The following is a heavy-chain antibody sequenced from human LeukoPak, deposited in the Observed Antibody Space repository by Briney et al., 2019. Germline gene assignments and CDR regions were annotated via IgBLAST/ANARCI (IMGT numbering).Heavy chain of an antibody. D-gene: IGHD6-19*01. CDR2: IYYSGST. Sequence: SETLSLTCVVSGGSISSYYWSWIRQPPGKGLEWIGYIYYSGSTNYNPSLKSRVTISVDTSKNQFSLKLSSVTAADTAVYYCARVAGYSSYWFDPWGQGTLVTVSS. V-gene: IGHV4-59*01. CDR3: ARVAGYSSYWFDP. CDR1: GGSISSYY. J-gene: IGHJ5*02.